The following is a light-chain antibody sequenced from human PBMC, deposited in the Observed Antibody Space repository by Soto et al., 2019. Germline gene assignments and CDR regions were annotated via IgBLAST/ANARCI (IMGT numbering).Light chain of an antibody. CDR3: QQSYSSIT. CDR2: AAS. V-gene: IGKV1-39*01. CDR1: QRTSRY. J-gene: IGKJ5*01. Sequence: IQLTQSPSSLSASVGDRVTITCRASQRTSRYLNWYQHKPGKAPKLLIYAASNLQSGVPSRFSGSGSGTDFTLTISSLQPEDFATYYCQQSYSSITFGQGTRLEIK.